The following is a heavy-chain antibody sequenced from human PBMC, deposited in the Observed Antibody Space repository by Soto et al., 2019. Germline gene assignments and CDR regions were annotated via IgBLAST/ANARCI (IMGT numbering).Heavy chain of an antibody. CDR2: ISGSGSNP. V-gene: IGHV3-23*01. CDR1: GFTFSSYA. J-gene: IGHJ4*02. D-gene: IGHD2-21*02. CDR3: AKTPSMTLRDGFDH. Sequence: EVQVLESGGGLVQPGGSLRLSCAASGFTFSSYAMSWVRQAPGQGLEWVSAISGSGSNPYYADSVKGRFTISRDNSKNSLYLQMNRLRAEDTALYYCAKTPSMTLRDGFDHWDQGTLVTVSS.